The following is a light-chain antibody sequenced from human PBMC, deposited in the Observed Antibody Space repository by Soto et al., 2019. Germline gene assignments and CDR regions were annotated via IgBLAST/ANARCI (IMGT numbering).Light chain of an antibody. V-gene: IGLV7-46*01. J-gene: IGLJ2*01. CDR1: AGVVTNGHW. Sequence: QAVVTQEPSLTVSPGETVTLTSGSSAGVVTNGHWPYWFQQKPGQAPTTLIYDTTNKHSWTPARFSGSLLGGKAALTLSSAQPDDEAVYYCSLTYTGGRVFGGGTKLTVL. CDR2: DTT. CDR3: SLTYTGGRV.